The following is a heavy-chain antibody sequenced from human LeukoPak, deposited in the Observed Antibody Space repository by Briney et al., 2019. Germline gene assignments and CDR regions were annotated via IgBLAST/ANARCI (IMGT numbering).Heavy chain of an antibody. CDR3: AREVFSSSWYSRGWFDP. CDR2: ISSSGSTI. V-gene: IGHV3-48*03. CDR1: GFTFSSYE. D-gene: IGHD6-13*01. Sequence: PGGSLRLSCAASGFTFSSYEMNWVRQAPGKGLEWVSYISSSGSTIYYADSVKGRFTISRDNAKNSLYLQMNSLRAEDTAVYYCAREVFSSSWYSRGWFDPWGQGTLVTVSP. J-gene: IGHJ5*02.